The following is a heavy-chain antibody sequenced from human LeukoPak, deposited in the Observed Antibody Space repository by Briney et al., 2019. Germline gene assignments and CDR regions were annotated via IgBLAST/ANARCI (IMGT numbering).Heavy chain of an antibody. V-gene: IGHV5-10-1*01. Sequence: GESLKISCKGSGYSFTNYWISWVRRMPGRGLEWMGRIDPSDSYTKYSPSFQGHVTISADKSISTAYLQWSSLKASDTAMYYCAKSITTRGYWGQGTLVTVSS. CDR3: AKSITTRGY. CDR2: IDPSDSYT. D-gene: IGHD3-22*01. J-gene: IGHJ4*02. CDR1: GYSFTNYW.